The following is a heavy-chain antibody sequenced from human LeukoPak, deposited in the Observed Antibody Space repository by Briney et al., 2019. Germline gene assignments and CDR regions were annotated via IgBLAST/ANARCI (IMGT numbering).Heavy chain of an antibody. CDR3: ARTRQLADILTGYYFDY. Sequence: GGSLRLSCAASGFTFSSYSMNWVRQAPGKGLEWVSYISSSSSTIYYADSVKGRFTISRDNAKNSLYLQMNSLRAEDTAVYYCARTRQLADILTGYYFDYWGQGTLVTVSS. J-gene: IGHJ4*02. V-gene: IGHV3-48*04. D-gene: IGHD3-9*01. CDR1: GFTFSSYS. CDR2: ISSSSSTI.